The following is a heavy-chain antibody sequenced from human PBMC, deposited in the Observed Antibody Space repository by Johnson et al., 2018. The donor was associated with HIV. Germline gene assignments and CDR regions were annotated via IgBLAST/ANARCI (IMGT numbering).Heavy chain of an antibody. CDR1: GFSVSSTY. D-gene: IGHD2-15*01. CDR2: INTGGGT. CDR3: ARECSGGSCYPLDHDAFDI. Sequence: VQLVESGGGLVQPGGSLRLSCAASGFSVSSTYMRWVRQAPGKGLEWVSVINTGGGTYYADSVKGRFTMSRDNSKNTLYLQMNSLRAEDTAVYYCARECSGGSCYPLDHDAFDIWGQGTMVTVSS. V-gene: IGHV3-66*02. J-gene: IGHJ3*02.